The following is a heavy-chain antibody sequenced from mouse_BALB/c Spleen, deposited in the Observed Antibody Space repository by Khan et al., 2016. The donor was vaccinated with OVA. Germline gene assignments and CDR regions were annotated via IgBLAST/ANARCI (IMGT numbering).Heavy chain of an antibody. CDR2: VWSDGSN. CDR1: GFSLTNYG. Sequence: QVQLKESGPGLVEPSQSLSITCTISGFSLTNYGVHWVRQPPGKGLEWLVVVWSDGSNTYNSALKSRLSISKGNYKSQVFLKINSVQTDDTAIYFTSIQPYYHYNILAYWGQGTPVTVSS. CDR3: SIQPYYHYNILAY. J-gene: IGHJ4*01. D-gene: IGHD2-4*01. V-gene: IGHV2-6-1*01.